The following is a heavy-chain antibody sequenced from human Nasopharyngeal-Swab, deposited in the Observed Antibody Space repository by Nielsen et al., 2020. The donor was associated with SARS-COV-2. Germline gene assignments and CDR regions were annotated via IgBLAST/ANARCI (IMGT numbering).Heavy chain of an antibody. J-gene: IGHJ5*02. CDR3: ARLMAEITMVSNWFDP. CDR2: IYYSGST. CDR1: GGSISSYY. D-gene: IGHD3-10*01. Sequence: ESLKISCTVSGGSISSYYWSWIRQPPGKGLEWIGSIYYSGSTYYNPSLKSRVTISVDTSKNQFSLKLSSVTAADTAVYYCARLMAEITMVSNWFDPWGQGTLVTVSS. V-gene: IGHV4-39*01.